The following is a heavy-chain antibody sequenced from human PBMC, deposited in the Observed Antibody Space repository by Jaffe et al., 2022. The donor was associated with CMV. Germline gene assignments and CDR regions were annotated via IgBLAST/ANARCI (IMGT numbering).Heavy chain of an antibody. J-gene: IGHJ4*02. D-gene: IGHD3-3*01. V-gene: IGHV3-49*04. Sequence: EVQLVESGGGLVQPGRSLRLSCTASGFTFGDYAMSWVRQAPGKGLEWVGFIRSKAYGGTTEYAASVKGRFTISRDDSKSIAYLQMNSLKTEDTAVYYCTRGVLEWLSILSYYFDYWGQGTLVTVSS. CDR3: TRGVLEWLSILSYYFDY. CDR2: IRSKAYGGTT. CDR1: GFTFGDYA.